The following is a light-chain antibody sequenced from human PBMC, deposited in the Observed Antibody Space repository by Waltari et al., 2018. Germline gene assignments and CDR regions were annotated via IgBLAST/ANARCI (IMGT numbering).Light chain of an antibody. V-gene: IGLV2-14*01. CDR1: SSDVGRYHY. Sequence: QSALTQPASVSGSPGQSITISCTGSSSDVGRYHYVYWYQQFPDRAPKLIIYDVTNRPSGVSNRFSGSKSANTASLTISGLQPEDEAEYYCASYNPGSTLVFGGGTKLTVL. CDR3: ASYNPGSTLV. J-gene: IGLJ3*02. CDR2: DVT.